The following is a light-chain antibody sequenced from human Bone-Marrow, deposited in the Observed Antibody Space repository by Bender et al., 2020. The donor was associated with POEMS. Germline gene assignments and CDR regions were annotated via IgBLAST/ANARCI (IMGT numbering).Light chain of an antibody. CDR1: SSDVGGYNY. CDR3: QVWHSESDHQGV. CDR2: DVS. Sequence: QSALTQPASVSGSPGQSITISCTGTSSDVGGYNYVSWYQQHPGKAPKLMIYDVSNRPSGVPKRFSGSKSGDTVTLTISRVEAGDEADYYCQVWHSESDHQGVFGGGTKLTVL. J-gene: IGLJ3*02. V-gene: IGLV2-14*01.